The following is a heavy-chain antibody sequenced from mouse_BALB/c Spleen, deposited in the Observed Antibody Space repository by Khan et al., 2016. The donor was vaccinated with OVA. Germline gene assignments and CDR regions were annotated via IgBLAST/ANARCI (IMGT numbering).Heavy chain of an antibody. Sequence: VQLQESGPGLVAPSQSLSITCTVSGFSLTGYGVNWVRQPPGKGLEWLGMLWGDGSTDYNSGLKSRLSITKDNSKSQVFLKLNSLQTDDKARYYGARAYYANYREAMDYWGQGNSVTVSS. CDR3: ARAYYANYREAMDY. CDR2: LWGDGST. J-gene: IGHJ4*01. CDR1: GFSLTGYG. V-gene: IGHV2-6-7*01. D-gene: IGHD2-1*01.